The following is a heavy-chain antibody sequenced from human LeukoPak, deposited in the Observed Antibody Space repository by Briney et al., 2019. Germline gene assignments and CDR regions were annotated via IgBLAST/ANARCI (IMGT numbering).Heavy chain of an antibody. J-gene: IGHJ4*02. CDR3: ARAGSSAGGY. CDR2: TWYGGSKK. Sequence: GGSLRLSCAASRFTFSTCGMHWVRQAPGKGLGWVAVTWYGGSKKYYADSMKGRFTISRDNSENTLYLQMNSLRAEDTAVYYCARAGSSAGGYWGQGTLVTVSS. D-gene: IGHD6-6*01. CDR1: RFTFSTCG. V-gene: IGHV3-33*08.